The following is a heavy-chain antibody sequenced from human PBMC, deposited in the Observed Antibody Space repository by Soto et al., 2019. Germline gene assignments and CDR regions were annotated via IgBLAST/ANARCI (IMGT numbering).Heavy chain of an antibody. CDR2: IHWNDDK. CDR1: GFSLSVYGVR. J-gene: IGHJ5*02. Sequence: SGPTLVNPTQTLTLTCSFSGFSLSVYGVRVIWFRQPPGETLEWLALIHWNDDKRYSPYLKSRLTITKDTSKNQVVLTLTNLDHLDTGTYFCAHTKDSSGFLTSWGQGILVTVSS. CDR3: AHTKDSSGFLTS. V-gene: IGHV2-5*01. D-gene: IGHD3-22*01.